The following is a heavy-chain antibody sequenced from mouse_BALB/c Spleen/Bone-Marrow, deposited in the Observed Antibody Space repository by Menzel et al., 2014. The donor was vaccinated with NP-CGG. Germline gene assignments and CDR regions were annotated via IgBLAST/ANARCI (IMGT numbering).Heavy chain of an antibody. D-gene: IGHD4-1*01. CDR3: ARWEYYAMDY. V-gene: IGHV14-3*02. Sequence: EVKLMESGAELVKPGASVKLSCTASGFNIKDTYMHWVKQRPEQGLEWIGRIDPAYGNTRYDPKFQGKATITADTSSNTAYLQLSSLTSEDTAVYYCARWEYYAMDYWGQGTSVTVSS. CDR1: GFNIKDTY. J-gene: IGHJ4*01. CDR2: IDPAYGNT.